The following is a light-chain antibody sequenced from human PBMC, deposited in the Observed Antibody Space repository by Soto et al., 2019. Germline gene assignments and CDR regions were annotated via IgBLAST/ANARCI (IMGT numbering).Light chain of an antibody. CDR1: QSIRSY. V-gene: IGKV1-39*01. J-gene: IGKJ3*01. CDR3: QQSYSTPRP. Sequence: DIQMTQSPSSLSASVGDRVTITCRASQSIRSYLNWYQQKQGKAPKLLIYAASSFQSGVPSRFSGSGSGTDFTVTISSLQHDDFATHYCQQSYSTPRPFGPGTNVDIK. CDR2: AAS.